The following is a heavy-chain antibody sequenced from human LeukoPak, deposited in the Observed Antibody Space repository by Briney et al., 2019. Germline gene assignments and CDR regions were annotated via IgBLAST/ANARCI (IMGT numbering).Heavy chain of an antibody. J-gene: IGHJ5*02. Sequence: SETLSLTCTVSGGSISSYYWSWIRQPPGKGLEWIGYVYYSGSAHYNPSLKSRVTISVDTSKSQFSLKLSSVTAADTAVYYCARESYDSSGLGPWGQGTLVTVSS. CDR2: VYYSGSA. V-gene: IGHV4-59*12. CDR3: ARESYDSSGLGP. D-gene: IGHD3-22*01. CDR1: GGSISSYY.